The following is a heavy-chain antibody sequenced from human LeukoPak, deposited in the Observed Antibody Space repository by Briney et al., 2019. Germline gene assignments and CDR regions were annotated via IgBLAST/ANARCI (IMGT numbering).Heavy chain of an antibody. CDR3: ARLMTLVRGGLKRLPRSCGMDV. Sequence: GESLKISGKGSGYSFNAYYIAWVRQMPGKDLEWMGAIYPGDSDTTYSPSLQGQVTISADKSATTAYLQWSSLKASGTAIYYCARLMTLVRGGLKRLPRSCGMDVWGQGTTVTVS. V-gene: IGHV5-51*01. J-gene: IGHJ6*02. CDR2: IYPGDSDT. D-gene: IGHD3-10*01. CDR1: GYSFNAYY.